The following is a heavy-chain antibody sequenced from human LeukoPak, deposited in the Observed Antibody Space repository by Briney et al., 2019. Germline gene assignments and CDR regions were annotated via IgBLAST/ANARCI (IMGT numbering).Heavy chain of an antibody. CDR2: ISYDGSNK. D-gene: IGHD5-12*01. V-gene: IGHV3-30*03. J-gene: IGHJ4*02. Sequence: PGGSLRLSCAASGFTFTSNGMHWVRQAPGKGLEWVAVISYDGSNKYYADSVKGRFTISRDNSKNTLYLQMNSLRAEDTAVYYCARDKTFIVATFTGYFEYWGQGTLVTVSS. CDR3: ARDKTFIVATFTGYFEY. CDR1: GFTFTSNG.